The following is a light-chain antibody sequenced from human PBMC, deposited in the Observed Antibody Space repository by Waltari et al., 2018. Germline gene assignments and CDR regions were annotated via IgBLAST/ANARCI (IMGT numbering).Light chain of an antibody. CDR2: RTN. CDR1: SSNIGSNY. J-gene: IGLJ3*02. CDR3: AAWDDSLSGPRV. V-gene: IGLV1-47*01. Sequence: QSVLTQPPSASGTPGQRVTISCSGSSSNIGSNYVYWYQQLPGTAPKLHIYRTNQRPTGDPDRFAGSKSGTSASRAIRGLGSDDEADYYCAAWDDSLSGPRVFGGGTKLTVL.